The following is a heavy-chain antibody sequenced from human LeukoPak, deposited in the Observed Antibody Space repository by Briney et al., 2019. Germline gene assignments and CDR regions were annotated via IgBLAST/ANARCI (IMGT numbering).Heavy chain of an antibody. Sequence: GGSLRLSCAASGFTFSSYAMNWVRQAPGKGLEWVSVISGSGATTYYADSVEGRFTISRDNSKKTLFLQMNSLRGEDTAVYYCAKGGRYDSSGYPDSWGQGTLVTVSS. V-gene: IGHV3-23*01. CDR3: AKGGRYDSSGYPDS. D-gene: IGHD3-22*01. J-gene: IGHJ4*02. CDR1: GFTFSSYA. CDR2: ISGSGATT.